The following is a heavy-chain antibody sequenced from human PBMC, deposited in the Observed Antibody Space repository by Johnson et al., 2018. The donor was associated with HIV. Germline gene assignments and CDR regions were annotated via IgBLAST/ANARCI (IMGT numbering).Heavy chain of an antibody. V-gene: IGHV3-7*05. CDR3: ARESTIGAGLDAFDI. Sequence: VQLVESGGGLVQPGGSLRLSCAASGFTFSSYWMSWVRQAPGKGLEWVANIKQDGSEKYYVDSMKGRFTISRDNAKNSLYLQMNSLRAEDTAVYYCARESTIGAGLDAFDIWGQGTMVTVSS. D-gene: IGHD5-12*01. J-gene: IGHJ3*02. CDR2: IKQDGSEK. CDR1: GFTFSSYW.